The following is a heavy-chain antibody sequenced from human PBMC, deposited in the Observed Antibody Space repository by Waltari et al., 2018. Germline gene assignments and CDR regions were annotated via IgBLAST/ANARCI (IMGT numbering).Heavy chain of an antibody. J-gene: IGHJ4*02. CDR3: ATSGARGSYLNY. V-gene: IGHV3-7*01. Sequence: EVQLVESGGGLVQPGGSLRLSCAASGFTFSSYWMTWVRQAPGKGVEWVANIIQDGSGKYYVDSAKGRFTISRDNAKNSLYLQLNSLRAEDTAVYYFATSGARGSYLNYWGQGTLVTVSS. D-gene: IGHD1-26*01. CDR1: GFTFSSYW. CDR2: IIQDGSGK.